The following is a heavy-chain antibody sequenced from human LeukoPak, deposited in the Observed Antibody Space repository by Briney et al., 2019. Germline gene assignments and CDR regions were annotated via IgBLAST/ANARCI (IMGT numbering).Heavy chain of an antibody. V-gene: IGHV1-2*06. CDR2: INPNSGGP. CDR3: ARVPAGSAPYFDY. D-gene: IGHD1-14*01. J-gene: IGHJ4*02. Sequence: GASVKVSCKASGYTFTGYYIHWVRQAPGQGLEWMGRINPNSGGPNYAQKFQGRVTMTRDTSISTAYMELSRLRSEDTAVYYCARVPAGSAPYFDYWGQGTLVTVSS. CDR1: GYTFTGYY.